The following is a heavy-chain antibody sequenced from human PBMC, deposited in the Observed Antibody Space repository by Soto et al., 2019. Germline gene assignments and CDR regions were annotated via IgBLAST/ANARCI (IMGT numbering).Heavy chain of an antibody. CDR2: ISHSGST. Sequence: SETLSLTCTVSGGSISSAAYYWSWIRQHPGRGLEWIGYISHSGSTYYNPSLKSRVIISVDTSKNQFSLSLTSVTAADTAVYYFAGDYTSVSNLLDCGAQGAPVTFSS. CDR3: AGDYTSVSNLLDC. CDR1: GGSISSAAYY. J-gene: IGHJ4*02. D-gene: IGHD3-16*01. V-gene: IGHV4-31*03.